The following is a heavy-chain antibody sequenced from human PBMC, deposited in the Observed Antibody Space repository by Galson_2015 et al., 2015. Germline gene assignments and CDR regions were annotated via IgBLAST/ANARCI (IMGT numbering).Heavy chain of an antibody. CDR3: ATVTKPLRYFDS. D-gene: IGHD3-9*01. CDR2: IYSGGST. J-gene: IGHJ4*02. V-gene: IGHV3-53*01. CDR1: GFTVSTNY. Sequence: SLRLSCAASGFTVSTNYMTWVRQAPGKELEWLSIIYSGGSTYYADSVKGRFAISRDNSKNTLDLRMNSLRAEDTAVYYCATVTKPLRYFDSWGQGTLVTVSS.